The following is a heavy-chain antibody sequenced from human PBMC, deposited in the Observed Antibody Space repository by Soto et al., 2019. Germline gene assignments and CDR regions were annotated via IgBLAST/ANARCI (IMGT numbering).Heavy chain of an antibody. CDR3: ARSPPIHTRAKKSDP. Sequence: SVKVSCKASGGTFSSYAISWVRQAPGQGLEWMGGIIPIFGTANYAQKFQGRVTITADESTSTAYMELSSLRSEDTAVYYCARSPPIHTRAKKSDPWGPGPLGTVST. V-gene: IGHV1-69*13. CDR1: GGTFSSYA. CDR2: IIPIFGTA. D-gene: IGHD2-21*01. J-gene: IGHJ5*02.